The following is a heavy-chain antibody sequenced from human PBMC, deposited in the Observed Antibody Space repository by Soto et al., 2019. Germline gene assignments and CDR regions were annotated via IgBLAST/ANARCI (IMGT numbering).Heavy chain of an antibody. D-gene: IGHD2-15*01. Sequence: GESLKISCKGSGYSFTSYWIGWGRQMPGKGLEWMGIIYPGDSDTRYSPSFQGQVTISADKSISTAYLQWSSLKASDTAMYYCARHAEYCSGGSCFGPVDNWFDPWGQGTLVTVSS. CDR2: IYPGDSDT. J-gene: IGHJ5*02. CDR3: ARHAEYCSGGSCFGPVDNWFDP. V-gene: IGHV5-51*01. CDR1: GYSFTSYW.